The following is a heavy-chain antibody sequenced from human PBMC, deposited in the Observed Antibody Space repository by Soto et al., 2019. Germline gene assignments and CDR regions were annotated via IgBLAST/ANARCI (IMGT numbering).Heavy chain of an antibody. CDR2: IGGSGGST. J-gene: IGHJ4*02. Sequence: DVQLLDSGGGLVQPGGSLRLSCAAPGFSFSSYDMSWVRQAPGKGLEWISGIGGSGGSTYYADSVKGRFTISRDNSKNTLYLQMNSLGAEDTAVYYCASGRYDGTGSPHDYWGQGTLVTVSS. D-gene: IGHD3-22*01. CDR3: ASGRYDGTGSPHDY. CDR1: GFSFSSYD. V-gene: IGHV3-23*01.